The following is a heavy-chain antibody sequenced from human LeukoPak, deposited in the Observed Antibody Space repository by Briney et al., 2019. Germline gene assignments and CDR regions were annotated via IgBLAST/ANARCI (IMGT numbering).Heavy chain of an antibody. CDR3: AGDISSSGGLEY. CDR2: IKRDGSIQ. V-gene: IGHV3-7*04. D-gene: IGHD6-6*01. J-gene: IGHJ4*02. Sequence: GGSLRLSCAASGFTFSSYCMSWVRQAPGKGLEWVANIKRDGSIQYYVDSVRGRFTISRDNAKNSLYLQMNSLRAEDTAVYYCAGDISSSGGLEYWGQGTLVTVSS. CDR1: GFTFSSYC.